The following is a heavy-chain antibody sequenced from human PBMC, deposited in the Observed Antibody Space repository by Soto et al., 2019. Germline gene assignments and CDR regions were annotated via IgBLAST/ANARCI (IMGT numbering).Heavy chain of an antibody. J-gene: IGHJ4*02. CDR1: GFTVSTKY. V-gene: IGHV3-66*01. D-gene: IGHD3-16*01. CDR2: IYSGGST. Sequence: EVQLVESGGGLVQPGGSLRLSCAASGFTVSTKYMSWVRQAPGKGLEWVSVIYSGGSTCYADSVRGRFTISRDNSKNTVNLQMNSQRAEDTAVYYCARYPWAAYYWGQGTLVTVSS. CDR3: ARYPWAAYY.